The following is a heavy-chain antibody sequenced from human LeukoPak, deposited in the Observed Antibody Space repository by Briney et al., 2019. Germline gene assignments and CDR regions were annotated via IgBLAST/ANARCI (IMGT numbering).Heavy chain of an antibody. CDR1: GFPFIEYS. V-gene: IGHV3-48*01. Sequence: GGSLRLSCTASGFPFIEYSMNWVRQVPGEGLEWIAYIGIDSGNTKYADSVRGRFTISADKTKNSLYVQMNSLRVEDTAVYYCARDHNYAFDNWGQGTLVSVAS. D-gene: IGHD1-1*01. J-gene: IGHJ4*02. CDR2: IGIDSGNT. CDR3: ARDHNYAFDN.